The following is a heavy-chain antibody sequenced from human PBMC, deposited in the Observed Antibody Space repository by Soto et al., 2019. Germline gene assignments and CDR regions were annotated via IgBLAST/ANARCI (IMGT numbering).Heavy chain of an antibody. Sequence: EAQLLESGGGLVQPGGSLRLSCVASGFTFSTYAMSWVRQAPGKGLEWVSALTPSGGETYYADSVKGRFTISRDNSKNALYLQMNSLRIEDTAVYYCAHPRGYGVFDAYDIWGQGTMVTVSS. CDR3: AHPRGYGVFDAYDI. CDR1: GFTFSTYA. V-gene: IGHV3-23*01. J-gene: IGHJ3*02. D-gene: IGHD4-17*01. CDR2: LTPSGGET.